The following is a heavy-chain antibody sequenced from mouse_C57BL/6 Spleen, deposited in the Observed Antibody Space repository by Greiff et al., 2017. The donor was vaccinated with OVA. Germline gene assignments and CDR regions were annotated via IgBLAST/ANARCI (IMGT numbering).Heavy chain of an antibody. J-gene: IGHJ4*01. CDR2: IDPSDSYT. D-gene: IGHD1-1*01. CDR1: GYTFTSYW. V-gene: IGHV1-69*01. CDR3: ASCHNYGRPAMDY. Sequence: VQLQQPGAELVMPGASVKLSCKASGYTFTSYWMHWVKQRPGQGLEWIGEIDPSDSYTNYNQKFKGKSTLTVDKSSSTAYMQLSSLTSEDSAVYYCASCHNYGRPAMDYWGQGTSVTVSS.